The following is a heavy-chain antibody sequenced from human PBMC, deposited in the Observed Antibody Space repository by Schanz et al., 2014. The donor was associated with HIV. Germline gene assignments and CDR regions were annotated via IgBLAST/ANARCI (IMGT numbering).Heavy chain of an antibody. CDR1: GFTFRTYA. V-gene: IGHV3-23*04. CDR2: NSGSGGAT. CDR3: AKGDGPSMVRGGYYGMDV. J-gene: IGHJ6*02. D-gene: IGHD3-10*01. Sequence: EVQLVESGGGLVEPGGSLRLSCEASGFTFRTYAMNWVRQAPGKGLEWVSANSGSGGATYYADSVKGRFTISRDNSKNTLYLQMKNLRVDDTAVYYCAKGDGPSMVRGGYYGMDVWGQGTTVIVSS.